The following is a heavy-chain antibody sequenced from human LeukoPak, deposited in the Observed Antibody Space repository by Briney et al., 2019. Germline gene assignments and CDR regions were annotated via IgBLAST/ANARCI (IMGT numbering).Heavy chain of an antibody. V-gene: IGHV3-7*01. Sequence: PGRSLRLSCAASGFTFSSYWMSWVRQAPGKGLEWVANIKQDGSEKYYVDSVKGRFTISRDNAKNSLYLQMNSLRAEDTAVYYCARTLWNDYVWGSYRSYFDYWGQGTLVTVSS. CDR1: GFTFSSYW. J-gene: IGHJ4*02. CDR3: ARTLWNDYVWGSYRSYFDY. D-gene: IGHD3-16*02. CDR2: IKQDGSEK.